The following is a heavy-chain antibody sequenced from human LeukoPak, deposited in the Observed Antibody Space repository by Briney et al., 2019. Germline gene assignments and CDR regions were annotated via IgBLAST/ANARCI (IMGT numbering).Heavy chain of an antibody. CDR1: GFTLSKHP. V-gene: IGHV3-23*01. D-gene: IGHD2-8*01. CDR2: LGDTGDSR. Sequence: GGSLRLSCAASGFTLSKHPMYWVRQAPGKGLEWVSSLGDTGDSRHYADSVKGRFTISRDSARSALYLQMNSLRAEDTAVYYCAKGDCASGSCYFDDWGQGSQVTVSS. J-gene: IGHJ4*02. CDR3: AKGDCASGSCYFDD.